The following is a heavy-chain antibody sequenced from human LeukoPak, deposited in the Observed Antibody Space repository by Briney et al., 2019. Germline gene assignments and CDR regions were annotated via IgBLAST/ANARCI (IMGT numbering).Heavy chain of an antibody. CDR3: ARDRVTGTGLDY. CDR1: GGSISSSSW. V-gene: IGHV4-4*02. CDR2: VYHSGSP. Sequence: SETLSLTCAVSGGSISSSSWWSWVRQPPGKGLEWIGEVYHSGSPNYNPSFRGRVTILVDKSKNQFSLNLGSLTAADTAVYYCARDRVTGTGLDYWGQGTLVTVSS. J-gene: IGHJ4*02. D-gene: IGHD1/OR15-1a*01.